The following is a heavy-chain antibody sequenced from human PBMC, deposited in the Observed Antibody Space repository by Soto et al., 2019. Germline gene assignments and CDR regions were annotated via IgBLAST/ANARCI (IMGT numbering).Heavy chain of an antibody. CDR3: ATGGSGNGYYNGMDV. D-gene: IGHD1-26*01. J-gene: IGHJ6*02. Sequence: PGASLKISCKGSGYDFSDYWIAWVRQMPGKGLEWIGIIYPIDSETRYSPSFQGQVTISADKSISTAYLQWSSLKVSDTAIYYCATGGSGNGYYNGMDVWGQGTTVTVSS. CDR1: GYDFSDYW. CDR2: IYPIDSET. V-gene: IGHV5-51*01.